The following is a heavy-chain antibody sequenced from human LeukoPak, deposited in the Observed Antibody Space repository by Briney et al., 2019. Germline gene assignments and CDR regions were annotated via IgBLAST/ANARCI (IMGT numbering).Heavy chain of an antibody. V-gene: IGHV3-21*01. CDR1: GFTFSSYS. J-gene: IGHJ6*03. CDR3: ARGNTWNSPPLYYYYYMDV. D-gene: IGHD1-7*01. CDR2: ISSSSSYI. Sequence: KPGGSLRLSCAASGFTFSSYSMNWVRQAPGKGLEWVSSISSSSSYIYYADSVKGRFTISRDNAKNSLYLQMNSLRAEDTAVYYCARGNTWNSPPLYYYYYMDVWGKGTTVTVSS.